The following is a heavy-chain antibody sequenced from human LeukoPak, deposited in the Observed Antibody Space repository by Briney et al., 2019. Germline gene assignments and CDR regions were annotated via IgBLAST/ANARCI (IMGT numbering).Heavy chain of an antibody. CDR2: IIPIFGTA. CDR1: GGTLSSYA. D-gene: IGHD2-2*01. J-gene: IGHJ5*02. V-gene: IGHV1-69*01. CDR3: ASTVTSDIVVVPAAIAWFDP. Sequence: SVRVSCKASGGTLSSYAISWVRPAPGQGLGWMGGIIPIFGTANYPQKFQGRVTITAHGSTSTAYMELSSLRSEDTAVYYCASTVTSDIVVVPAAIAWFDPWGQGTLVTVSS.